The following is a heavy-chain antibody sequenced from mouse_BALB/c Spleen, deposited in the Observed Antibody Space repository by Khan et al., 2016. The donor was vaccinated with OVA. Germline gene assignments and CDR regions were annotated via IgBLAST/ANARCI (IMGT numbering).Heavy chain of an antibody. D-gene: IGHD3-1*01. CDR3: ERGVSSGPAWLAD. V-gene: IGHV3-6*02. J-gene: IGHJ3*01. CDR2: IRYDGNS. CDR1: RHSISSGYF. Sequence: LVEPGPGLANPSQSLSLTRSVSRHSISSGYFWNWIRQFPGNKLEWMTSIRYDGNSNYNPSLKNRISITRDTSKTQFLLKSNSLPPEATATSSEERGVSSGPAWLADWGQGTLVTVSA.